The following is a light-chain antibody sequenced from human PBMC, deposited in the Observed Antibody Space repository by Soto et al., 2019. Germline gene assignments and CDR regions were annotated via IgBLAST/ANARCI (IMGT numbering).Light chain of an antibody. Sequence: QSALTQPPSASGSPGQSVTISCTGTSSDVGGRNYVSWYQHHPGKAPKLMIYEVSNRPSGVPDRFSGSKSGNTASLTVSGLQAEDEADYYCSSYAGSNTVVFGGGTQLTVL. CDR3: SSYAGSNTVV. J-gene: IGLJ2*01. CDR2: EVS. CDR1: SSDVGGRNY. V-gene: IGLV2-8*01.